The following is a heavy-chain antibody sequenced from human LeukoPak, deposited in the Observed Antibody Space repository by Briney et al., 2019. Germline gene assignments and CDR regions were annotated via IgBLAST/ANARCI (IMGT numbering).Heavy chain of an antibody. CDR3: ARVRIQLWLSLYYFDY. CDR2: INHSGST. V-gene: IGHV4-34*01. D-gene: IGHD5-18*01. Sequence: PSETLSLTCAVYGGSFSGYYWSWIRQPPGKGLEWIGEINHSGSTNYNPSLKSRVTISVDTSKNQFSLKLSSVTAADTAVYYCARVRIQLWLSLYYFDYWGQGTLVTVSS. J-gene: IGHJ4*02. CDR1: GGSFSGYY.